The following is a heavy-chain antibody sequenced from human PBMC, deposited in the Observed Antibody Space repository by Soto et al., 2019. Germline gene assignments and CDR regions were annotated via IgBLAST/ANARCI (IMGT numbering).Heavy chain of an antibody. CDR1: GFTFSSYG. CDR3: AREGEGGWFDP. Sequence: QVQLVESGGGVVQPGRSLRLSCAASGFTFSSYGMHWVRQAPGKGLEWVAVIWYDGRNKYYADSVKGRFTISRDNSKNTLYLQMNSLRAEDTAVYYCAREGEGGWFDPWGQGTLVTVSS. D-gene: IGHD2-21*01. CDR2: IWYDGRNK. V-gene: IGHV3-33*01. J-gene: IGHJ5*02.